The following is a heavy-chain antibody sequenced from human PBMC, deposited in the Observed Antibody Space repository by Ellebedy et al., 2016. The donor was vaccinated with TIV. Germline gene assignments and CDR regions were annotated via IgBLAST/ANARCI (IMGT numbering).Heavy chain of an antibody. D-gene: IGHD3-22*01. CDR2: INQDGSRI. J-gene: IGHJ6*02. CDR3: VRDGAYGDYSPGYYGMDV. V-gene: IGHV3-7*03. CDR1: GFTFNSYW. Sequence: GGSLRLSCAASGFTFNSYWMSWVRQAPGKGLEWVANINQDGSRIYYVDSVKGRFTISRDNAKNSVSLRMNTLRVEDTSVYHCVRDGAYGDYSPGYYGMDVWGQGTTVTVSS.